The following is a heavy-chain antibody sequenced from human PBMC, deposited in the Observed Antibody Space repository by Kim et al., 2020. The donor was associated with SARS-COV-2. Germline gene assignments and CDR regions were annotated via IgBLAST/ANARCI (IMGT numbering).Heavy chain of an antibody. CDR3: AKTDLYYYDSSGYYVFDY. CDR2: ISGSGGST. Sequence: GGSLRLSCAASGFTFSSYAMSWVRQAPGKGLEWVSAISGSGGSTYYADSVKGRFTISRDNSKNTLYLQMNSLRAEDTAVYYCAKTDLYYYDSSGYYVFDYWGQGTLVTVSS. J-gene: IGHJ4*02. CDR1: GFTFSSYA. D-gene: IGHD3-22*01. V-gene: IGHV3-23*01.